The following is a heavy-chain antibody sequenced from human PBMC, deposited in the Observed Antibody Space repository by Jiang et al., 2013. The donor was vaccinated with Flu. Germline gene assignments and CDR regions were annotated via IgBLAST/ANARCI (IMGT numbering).Heavy chain of an antibody. J-gene: IGHJ4*02. CDR3: ARHRGPLIYLHY. CDR2: VYSSGNT. CDR1: GHSLNSYY. Sequence: LLKPSETLSLTCNVSGHSLNSYYWSWIRQPPGKGLEWIGYVYSSGNTKYNPSLDGRVTMSVDTSRDQLSLRLTSVSAADTAVYYCARHRGPLIYLHYWGQGVLVTVSS. V-gene: IGHV4-59*08. D-gene: IGHD3/OR15-3a*01.